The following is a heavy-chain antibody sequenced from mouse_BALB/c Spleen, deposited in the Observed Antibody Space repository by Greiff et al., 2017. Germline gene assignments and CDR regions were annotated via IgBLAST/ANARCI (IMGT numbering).Heavy chain of an antibody. J-gene: IGHJ4*01. CDR3: ARGGTTVVAPYAMDY. CDR1: GDSITSGY. CDR2: ISYSGST. D-gene: IGHD1-1*01. Sequence: VQLQQSGPSLVKPSQTLSLTCSVTGDSITSGYWNWIRKFPGNKLEYMGYISYSGSTYYNPSLKSRISITRDTSKNQYYLQLNSVTTEDTATYYCARGGTTVVAPYAMDYWGQGTSVTVSS. V-gene: IGHV3-8*02.